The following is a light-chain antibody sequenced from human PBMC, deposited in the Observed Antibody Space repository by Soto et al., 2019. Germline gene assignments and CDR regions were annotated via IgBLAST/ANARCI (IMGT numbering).Light chain of an antibody. CDR3: QHDDSPSA. Sequence: DIQMTQSPSTLSASVGDRVTITCRASQSISSWLAWYQQKPGKAPKLLIYNASSLESGVPSRFIGSGSVTEYPPTSSRLQHDDAASYCYQHDDSPSAFGQGTKVDIK. V-gene: IGKV1-5*03. CDR2: NAS. J-gene: IGKJ1*01. CDR1: QSISSW.